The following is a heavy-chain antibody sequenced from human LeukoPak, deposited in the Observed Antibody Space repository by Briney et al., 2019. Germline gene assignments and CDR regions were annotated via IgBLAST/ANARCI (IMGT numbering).Heavy chain of an antibody. D-gene: IGHD2-21*02. CDR3: ARPAYCGGNCYYFPDY. CDR1: GFTFDDYG. CDR2: INWNGGST. Sequence: GGSLRLSCAASGFTFDDYGMSWVRQAPGKGLEWVSGINWNGGSTGYADSVKGRATISRDNAKNSLYLQMNSLRAKDTAVYYCARPAYCGGNCYYFPDYWGQGTLVTVSS. V-gene: IGHV3-20*04. J-gene: IGHJ4*02.